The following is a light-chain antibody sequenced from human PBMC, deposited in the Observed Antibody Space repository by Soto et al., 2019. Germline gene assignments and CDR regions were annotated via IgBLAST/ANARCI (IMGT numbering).Light chain of an antibody. CDR2: DVS. CDR3: CSYAGSYTPVI. V-gene: IGLV2-11*01. J-gene: IGLJ2*01. Sequence: QLVLTQPRSVSGSPGQSVTISCTGTSSDVGFYNYVSWYQQHPGKAPKVMIYDVSKWPSGVPDRFSGSKSGNTASLTISGLQAEDEADYYCCSYAGSYTPVIFGGGTKLTVL. CDR1: SSDVGFYNY.